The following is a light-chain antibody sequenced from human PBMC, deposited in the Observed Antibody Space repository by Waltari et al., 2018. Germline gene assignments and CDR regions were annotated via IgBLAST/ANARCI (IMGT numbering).Light chain of an antibody. CDR1: QSVGTS. CDR2: DVS. CDR3: HQRSNWPRT. J-gene: IGKJ1*01. Sequence: EIVLTQSPGTLSLSPGESATLSCRASQSVGTSVTWYQQKPCQVPRLPIYDVSNRATAIPDRFSGNGYGTDFTLTISRLEPEDFAVYYCHQRSNWPRTFGQGTNVEIK. V-gene: IGKV3-11*01.